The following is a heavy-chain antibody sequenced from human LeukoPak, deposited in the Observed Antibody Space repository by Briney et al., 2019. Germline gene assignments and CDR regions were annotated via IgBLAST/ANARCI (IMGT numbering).Heavy chain of an antibody. CDR2: IYYSGST. D-gene: IGHD1-1*01. Sequence: SETLSLTCTVSGGSISSSSYYWGWIRQPPGKGLEWIGSIYYSGSTYYNPSLKSRVTISVDTSKNQFSLKLSSVTAADTAVYYCARGLLGTVFVWKDGVNFDYWGQGTLVTVSS. CDR1: GGSISSSSYY. CDR3: ARGLLGTVFVWKDGVNFDY. V-gene: IGHV4-39*07. J-gene: IGHJ4*02.